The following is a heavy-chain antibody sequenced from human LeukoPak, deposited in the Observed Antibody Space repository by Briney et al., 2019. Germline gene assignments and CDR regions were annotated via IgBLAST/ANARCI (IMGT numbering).Heavy chain of an antibody. CDR2: IKQDGSEK. CDR3: AKAVRGVIDY. V-gene: IGHV3-7*01. CDR1: GFTFSSYS. J-gene: IGHJ4*02. D-gene: IGHD3-10*01. Sequence: GGSLRLSCAASGFTFSSYSMNWVHQAPGKGLEWVANIKQDGSEKYYVDSVKGRFTISRDNAKKSLDLQMNSLRAEDTAVYYCAKAVRGVIDYWGQGTLVTVSS.